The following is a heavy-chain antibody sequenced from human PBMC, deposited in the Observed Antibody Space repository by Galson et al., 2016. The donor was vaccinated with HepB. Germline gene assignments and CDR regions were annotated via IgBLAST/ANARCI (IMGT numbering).Heavy chain of an antibody. Sequence: SLRLSCAASGFSFSNYWMTWVRQAPGKGLEWVANINQDGTEKHYLDSVRGRFTISRVNAKSSLFLQMNSLRAEDTAVYFCARAYQYTLDYWGQGTLVTVSS. CDR2: INQDGTEK. D-gene: IGHD1-1*01. J-gene: IGHJ4*02. CDR1: GFSFSNYW. V-gene: IGHV3-7*04. CDR3: ARAYQYTLDY.